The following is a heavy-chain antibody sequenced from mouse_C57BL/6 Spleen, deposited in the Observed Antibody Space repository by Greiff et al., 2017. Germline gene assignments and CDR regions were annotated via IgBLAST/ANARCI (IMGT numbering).Heavy chain of an antibody. CDR3: ARTDYGSSGGYAMDY. D-gene: IGHD1-1*01. V-gene: IGHV1-55*01. CDR1: GYTFTSYW. CDR2: IYPGSGST. J-gene: IGHJ4*01. Sequence: QVQLQQPGAELVKPGASVKMSCKASGYTFTSYWITWVKQRPGQGLEWIGDIYPGSGSTNYNEKFKSKATLTVDTSSSTAYMQLSSLTSEDSAGYYCARTDYGSSGGYAMDYWGQGTSVTVSS.